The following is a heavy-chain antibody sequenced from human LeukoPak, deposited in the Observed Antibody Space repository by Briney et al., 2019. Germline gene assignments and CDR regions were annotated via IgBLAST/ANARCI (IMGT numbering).Heavy chain of an antibody. CDR2: IWTDGGT. CDR3: ARDPYNGNYGDSYYYYMDV. Sequence: GGSLRLSCAASGFTVSNYYMSWVRQAPGKGLEWVSVIWTDGGTYYADSVRGRFTISRDDSKNTLFLQMNSLRAEDTAIYYCARDPYNGNYGDSYYYYMDVWGKGTTVTISS. J-gene: IGHJ6*03. V-gene: IGHV3-53*01. CDR1: GFTVSNYY. D-gene: IGHD1-26*01.